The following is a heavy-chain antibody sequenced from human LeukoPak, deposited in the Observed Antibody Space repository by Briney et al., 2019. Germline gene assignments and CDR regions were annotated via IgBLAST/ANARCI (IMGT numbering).Heavy chain of an antibody. J-gene: IGHJ4*02. CDR2: IIPIFGTA. CDR3: ARDGDYDILTGYYKGFDY. V-gene: IGHV1-69*06. CDR1: GGTFSSYA. Sequence: SVKVSCKASGGTFSSYAISWVRQAPGQGLEWMGGIIPIFGTANYAQKFQGRVTITADKSASTAYMELSSLRSEDTAVYYCARDGDYDILTGYYKGFDYWGQGTLVTVSS. D-gene: IGHD3-9*01.